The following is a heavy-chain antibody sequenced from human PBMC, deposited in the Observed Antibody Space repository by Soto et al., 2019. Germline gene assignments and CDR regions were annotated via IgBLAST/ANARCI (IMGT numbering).Heavy chain of an antibody. CDR2: IFSNDEK. Sequence: QVTLKESGPVLVKPTETLTLTCTVSGFSLSNARMGVSWIRQPPGKALEWLAHIFSNDEKSYSTSLQSRLTISHATSKSQVFLTMTNMDPVDTATYYCARILADTRYFDLTRPVYYYMDVWGKGTTVTVSS. D-gene: IGHD3-9*01. V-gene: IGHV2-26*01. J-gene: IGHJ6*03. CDR3: ARILADTRYFDLTRPVYYYMDV. CDR1: GFSLSNARMG.